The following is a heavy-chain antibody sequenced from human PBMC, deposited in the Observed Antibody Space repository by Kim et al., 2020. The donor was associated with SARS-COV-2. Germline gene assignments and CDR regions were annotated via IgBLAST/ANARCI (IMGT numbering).Heavy chain of an antibody. J-gene: IGHJ6*01. Sequence: SETLSLTCAVYGGSFSGYYWSWIRQPPGKGLEWIGEINHSGSTNYNPSLKSRVTISVDTSKNQFSLKLSSVTAADTAVYYCARGTSTRGSSWTFVYYYYG. D-gene: IGHD6-13*01. V-gene: IGHV4-34*01. CDR1: GGSFSGYY. CDR3: ARGTSTRGSSWTFVYYYYG. CDR2: INHSGST.